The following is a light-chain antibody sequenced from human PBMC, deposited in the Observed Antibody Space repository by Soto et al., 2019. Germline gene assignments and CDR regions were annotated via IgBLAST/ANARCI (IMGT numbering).Light chain of an antibody. V-gene: IGLV3-21*02. CDR1: NIDSRT. J-gene: IGLJ1*01. CDR3: QVWDNVDHHISV. Sequence: SYELTQPPSVSVAPGQTARISCGENNIDSRTVHWYQQKPGQAPLLVVYDKSFRPSGIPNRFSGSNSGNTATLTISRVEAGDEADYYCQVWDNVDHHISVFGTGTKVTVL. CDR2: DKS.